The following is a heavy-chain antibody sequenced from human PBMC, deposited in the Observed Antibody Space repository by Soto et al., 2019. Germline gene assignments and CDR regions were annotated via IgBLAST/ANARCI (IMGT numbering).Heavy chain of an antibody. V-gene: IGHV1-18*01. CDR3: ARGPVGYDSSGYLPPYYFDY. D-gene: IGHD3-22*01. CDR1: GYTFTSYG. Sequence: GASVKVSCKASGYTFTSYGISRVRQAPGQGLEWMGWISAYNGNTNYAQKLQGRVTMTTDTSTSTAYMELRSLRSDDTAVYYCARGPVGYDSSGYLPPYYFDYWGQGTLVTVSS. J-gene: IGHJ4*02. CDR2: ISAYNGNT.